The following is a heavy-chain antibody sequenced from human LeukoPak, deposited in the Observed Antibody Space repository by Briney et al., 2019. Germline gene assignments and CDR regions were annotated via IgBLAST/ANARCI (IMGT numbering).Heavy chain of an antibody. Sequence: GGSLRLSCAASGFTFSSYWMSWVRQAPGKGLEWVANIKQDGSEKYYVDSVKGRFTISRDNAKNSLYLQMNSLRAEDTAVYYCARESSSWVYYYYYMDVWGKGTTVTVSS. CDR3: ARESSSWVYYYYYMDV. D-gene: IGHD6-13*01. CDR1: GFTFSSYW. CDR2: IKQDGSEK. V-gene: IGHV3-7*01. J-gene: IGHJ6*03.